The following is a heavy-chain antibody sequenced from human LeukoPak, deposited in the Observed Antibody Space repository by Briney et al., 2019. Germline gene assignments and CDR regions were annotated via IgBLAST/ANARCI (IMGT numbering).Heavy chain of an antibody. Sequence: RASVKVSCKSCGYIFNDYYIHWVRQTPGQGCEWVGWFGPNTGASTYAKKFQGRVTMIRDRSTSTAYMELRRLRSDDAAVYYCARGFTYSSGWYGGLWGQGTLVTVSS. D-gene: IGHD6-13*01. CDR1: GYIFNDYY. V-gene: IGHV1-2*02. J-gene: IGHJ4*02. CDR3: ARGFTYSSGWYGGL. CDR2: FGPNTGAS.